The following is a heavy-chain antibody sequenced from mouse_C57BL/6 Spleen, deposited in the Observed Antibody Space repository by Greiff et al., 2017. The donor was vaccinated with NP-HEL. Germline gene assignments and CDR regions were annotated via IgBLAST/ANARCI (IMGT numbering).Heavy chain of an antibody. CDR1: GYTFTSYW. J-gene: IGHJ1*03. Sequence: QVQLQQPGAELVRPGSSVKLSCKASGYTFTSYWMHWVKQRPIQGLEWIGNIDPSDSETHYNQQFKDKATLTVDKSSSTAYMQLSSLTSEDSAVYYCARRGYWYFDVWGTGTTVTVSS. CDR2: IDPSDSET. V-gene: IGHV1-52*01. CDR3: ARRGYWYFDV.